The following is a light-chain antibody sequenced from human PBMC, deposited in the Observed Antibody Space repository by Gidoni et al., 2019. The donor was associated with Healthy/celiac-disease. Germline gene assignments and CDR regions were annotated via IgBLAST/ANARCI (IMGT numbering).Light chain of an antibody. Sequence: DIQMTQSPSTLSASVGDRVTITCRASQSISSWLAWYQQKPGKAPTVLIYKASSLESGVPSRFGGSGSGAEFTLTIISLQPDDFATYYCQQYNSYPLTFGGGTKVEIK. CDR3: QQYNSYPLT. CDR1: QSISSW. V-gene: IGKV1-5*03. J-gene: IGKJ4*01. CDR2: KAS.